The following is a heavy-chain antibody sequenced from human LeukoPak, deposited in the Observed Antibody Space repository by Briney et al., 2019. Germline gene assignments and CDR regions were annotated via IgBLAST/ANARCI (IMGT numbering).Heavy chain of an antibody. J-gene: IGHJ4*02. CDR1: GYTFTSYD. V-gene: IGHV1-8*01. CDR3: ARAPAMVRGVPGGYYFDY. D-gene: IGHD3-10*01. CDR2: MNPNSGNT. Sequence: GASVKVSCKASGYTFTSYDINWVRQATGQGLEWMGWMNPNSGNTGYAQKFQGRVTMTRNTSISTAYMELSSLRSEDTAVYYCARAPAMVRGVPGGYYFDYWGQGTLVTVSS.